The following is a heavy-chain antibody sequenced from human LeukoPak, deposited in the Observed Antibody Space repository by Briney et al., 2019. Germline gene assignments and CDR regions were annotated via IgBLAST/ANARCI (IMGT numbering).Heavy chain of an antibody. Sequence: PSESLSLTCTVSGGSITSDGLHWGWVRQPPGKGLEWIGVIYYNGNTYYGVSLKSRVTISVDTFKSQFSLKLNSVTAADTAVYFCATPGPGNYFRKDVWGQRNTGTLS. CDR1: GGSITSDGLH. CDR2: IYYNGNT. CDR3: ATPGPGNYFRKDV. J-gene: IGHJ6*01. V-gene: IGHV4-39*01.